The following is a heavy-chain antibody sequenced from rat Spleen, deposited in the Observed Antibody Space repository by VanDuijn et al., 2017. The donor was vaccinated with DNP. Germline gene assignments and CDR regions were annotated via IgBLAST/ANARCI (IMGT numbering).Heavy chain of an antibody. CDR3: ARPMDYYSGGFAY. J-gene: IGHJ3*01. CDR1: GFTFSDYY. D-gene: IGHD1-1*01. V-gene: IGHV5-22*01. CDR2: ISYDGGST. Sequence: EVRLVESGGGLVQPGRSLKLSCAASGFTFSDYYMTWVRQAPTKGLEWVAYISYDGGSTYYGDSVKGRFTISRDNAKSTLYLQMNSLRSEDMATYYCARPMDYYSGGFAYWGQGTLVTVSS.